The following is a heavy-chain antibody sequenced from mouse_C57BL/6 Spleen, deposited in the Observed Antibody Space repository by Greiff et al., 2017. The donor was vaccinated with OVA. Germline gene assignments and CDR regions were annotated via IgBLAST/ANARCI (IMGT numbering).Heavy chain of an antibody. J-gene: IGHJ2*01. CDR1: GYAFTNYL. CDR3: ALYGNYLDY. CDR2: INPGSGGT. Sequence: VQLQQSGAELVRPGTSVKVSCKASGYAFTNYLIEWVKQRPGQGLEWIGVINPGSGGTNYNEKFKGKATLTADKSSSTAYMQLSSLTSEDSAVYFCALYGNYLDYWGQGTTLTVSS. D-gene: IGHD2-1*01. V-gene: IGHV1-54*01.